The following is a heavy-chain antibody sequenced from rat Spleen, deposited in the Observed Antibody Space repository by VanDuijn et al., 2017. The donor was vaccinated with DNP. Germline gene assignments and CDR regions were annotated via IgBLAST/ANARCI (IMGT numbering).Heavy chain of an antibody. CDR1: GFTFSAYY. Sequence: EVQLVESGGDLVQPGRSLKLSCAASGFTFSAYYMAWVRQAPAKGLEWVAYIGSPAYAPYYGDSVKGRFTISRDNAKSTLYLQMNSLRSEDMATYYCVRWNSGHFDYWGQGVMVTVPS. CDR2: IGSPAYAP. J-gene: IGHJ2*01. D-gene: IGHD4-3*01. V-gene: IGHV5-22*01. CDR3: VRWNSGHFDY.